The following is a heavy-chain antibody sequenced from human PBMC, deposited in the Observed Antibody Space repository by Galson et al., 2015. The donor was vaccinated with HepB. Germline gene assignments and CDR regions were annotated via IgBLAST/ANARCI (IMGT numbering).Heavy chain of an antibody. D-gene: IGHD3-22*01. CDR3: ASTYDSSGYSYYYGMDV. CDR1: GFTVSSNY. CDR2: IYSGGST. Sequence: SLRLSCAASGFTVSSNYMSWVRQAPGKGLEWVSVIYSGGSTYYADSVKGRFTISRHNSKNTLYLQMNSLRAEDTAVYYCASTYDSSGYSYYYGMDVWGQGTTVTVSS. J-gene: IGHJ6*02. V-gene: IGHV3-53*04.